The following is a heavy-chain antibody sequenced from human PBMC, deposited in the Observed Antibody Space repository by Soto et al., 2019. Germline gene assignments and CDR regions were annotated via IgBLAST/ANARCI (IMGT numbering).Heavy chain of an antibody. D-gene: IGHD6-13*01. Sequence: PSETLSLTCTVSGGSISSSSYYWGWIRQPPGKGLEWIGSIYYSGSTYYNPSLKSRVTISVDTSKNQFSLKLSPVTAADTAVYYCARHGGDVEAAGMFWFDPWGQGTLVTVSS. CDR1: GGSISSSSYY. V-gene: IGHV4-39*01. CDR3: ARHGGDVEAAGMFWFDP. J-gene: IGHJ5*02. CDR2: IYYSGST.